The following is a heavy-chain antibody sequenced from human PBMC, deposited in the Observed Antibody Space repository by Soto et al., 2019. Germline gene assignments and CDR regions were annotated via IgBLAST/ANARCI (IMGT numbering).Heavy chain of an antibody. CDR2: ISTHNGDT. CDR1: GYTFTDYG. V-gene: IGHV1-18*01. D-gene: IGHD2-2*01. Sequence: QVQLVQSGAEVKNPGASVKVSCKASGYTFTDYGISWVRQAPGQGLEWMGWISTHNGDTKYARNLQGRLIMTTDTSTTTAYMELTSLRSDYTAVYYCAREYCISTSCYGSDFWGRGTLVTVSS. J-gene: IGHJ4*02. CDR3: AREYCISTSCYGSDF.